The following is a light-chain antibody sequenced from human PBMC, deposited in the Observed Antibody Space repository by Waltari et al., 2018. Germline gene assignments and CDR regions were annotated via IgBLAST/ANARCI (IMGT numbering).Light chain of an antibody. CDR1: RSDVGGYKY. CDR2: DVS. Sequence: QSALTQPASVSGSPGQSITISCTGNRSDVGGYKYLSWYQQHPGKAPKLIIYDVSDRPSGVSNRFSGSKSGNTASLTVSGLQAEDEADYFCSSYTGSNTWVFGGGTKLTVL. J-gene: IGLJ3*02. CDR3: SSYTGSNTWV. V-gene: IGLV2-14*03.